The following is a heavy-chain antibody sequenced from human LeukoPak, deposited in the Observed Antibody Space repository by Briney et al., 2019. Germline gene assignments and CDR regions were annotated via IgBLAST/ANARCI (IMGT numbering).Heavy chain of an antibody. CDR1: GYSFTSYC. V-gene: IGHV5-51*01. Sequence: LGESLKISCKVSGYSFTSYCIGWVRQMPGKGLEWMGIIYPGDSGPTYSPSFQGQVTISVDRSINTAYLQWSSLQASDTAMYYCGMSGDRVPLQDDVFDVWGQGTMVTVST. D-gene: IGHD1-26*01. CDR3: GMSGDRVPLQDDVFDV. J-gene: IGHJ3*01. CDR2: IYPGDSGP.